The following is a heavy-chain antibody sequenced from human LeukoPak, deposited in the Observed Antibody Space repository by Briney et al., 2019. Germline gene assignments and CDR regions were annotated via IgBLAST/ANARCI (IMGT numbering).Heavy chain of an antibody. CDR3: ARHEAGGSASYFPLDY. CDR1: GDSISGYY. V-gene: IGHV4-59*01. D-gene: IGHD3-10*01. J-gene: IGHJ4*02. Sequence: PSETLSLTCTVSGDSISGYYWTWIRQPPGRGLEWIGYIYYSGSINYNPSLTSRLTISVDTSKNQFSLKLSSVTAADTAVYYCARHEAGGSASYFPLDYWGQGTLVTVSS. CDR2: IYYSGSI.